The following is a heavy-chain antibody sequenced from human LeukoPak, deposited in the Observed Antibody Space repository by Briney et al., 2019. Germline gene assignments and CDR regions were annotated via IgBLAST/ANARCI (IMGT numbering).Heavy chain of an antibody. J-gene: IGHJ6*03. V-gene: IGHV4-61*02. CDR1: GGSISSGSYY. Sequence: SQTLSLTCTVSGGSISSGSYYWSWIRQPAGKGLEWIGRIYTSGSTNYNPSLKSRVTISVDTSKNQFSLKLSSVTAADTAVYYCAREASGTIFGVVYYYYYMDVWGKGTTVTVSS. CDR2: IYTSGST. D-gene: IGHD3-3*01. CDR3: AREASGTIFGVVYYYYYMDV.